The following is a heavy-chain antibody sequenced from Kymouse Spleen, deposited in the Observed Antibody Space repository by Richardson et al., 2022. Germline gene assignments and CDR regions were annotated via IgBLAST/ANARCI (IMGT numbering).Heavy chain of an antibody. J-gene: IGHJ6*02. CDR2: IWYDGSNK. CDR1: GFTFSSYG. D-gene: IGHD1-20*01,IGHD1-7*01. Sequence: QVQLVESGGGVVQPGRSLRLSCAASGFTFSSYGMHWVRQAPGKGLEWVAVIWYDGSNKYYADSVKGRFTISRDNSKNTLYLQMNSLRAEDTAVYYCARDFNWNPYYYGMDVWGQGTTVTVSS. V-gene: IGHV3-33*01. CDR3: ARDFNWNPYYYGMDV.